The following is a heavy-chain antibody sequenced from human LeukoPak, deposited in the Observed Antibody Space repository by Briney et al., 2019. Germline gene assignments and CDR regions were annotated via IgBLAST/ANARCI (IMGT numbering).Heavy chain of an antibody. Sequence: KPSETLSLTCIVSGGSISSYYWSWIRQPPGKGLEWIGYIYYSGSTNYNPPLKSRVTISVDTSKNQFSLKLSSVTAADTAVYYCARDLWFGEYYYYGMDVWGKGTTVTVSS. CDR1: GGSISSYY. D-gene: IGHD3-10*01. CDR3: ARDLWFGEYYYYGMDV. CDR2: IYYSGST. V-gene: IGHV4-59*01. J-gene: IGHJ6*04.